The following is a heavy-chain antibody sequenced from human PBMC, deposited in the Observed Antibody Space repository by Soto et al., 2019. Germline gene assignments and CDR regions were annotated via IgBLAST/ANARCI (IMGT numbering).Heavy chain of an antibody. CDR2: INPNSGGT. J-gene: IGHJ4*02. CDR1: GYTFTGYY. V-gene: IGHV1-2*04. CDR3: ARGQPGSSWPYFDY. Sequence: ASVKVSCKASGYTFTGYYMHWVRQAPGQGLEWMGWINPNSGGTNYAQKFQGWVTMTRDTSISTAYMELSRLRSDDTAVYYCARGQPGSSWPYFDYWGQGTLVTVSS. D-gene: IGHD6-13*01.